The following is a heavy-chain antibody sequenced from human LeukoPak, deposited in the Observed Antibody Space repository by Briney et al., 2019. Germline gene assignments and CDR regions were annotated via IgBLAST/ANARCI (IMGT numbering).Heavy chain of an antibody. D-gene: IGHD3-10*01. CDR3: ARDGYYYGSGNYMDV. V-gene: IGHV4-4*07. Sequence: PSETLSLTCTVSGGSISSYYWSWIRQPAGKGLEWIGRVYTSGSTNYNPSLKSRVTMSVDTSKNQFSLKLSSVTAADTAVYYCARDGYYYGSGNYMDVWGKGTTVTISS. CDR1: GGSISSYY. CDR2: VYTSGST. J-gene: IGHJ6*03.